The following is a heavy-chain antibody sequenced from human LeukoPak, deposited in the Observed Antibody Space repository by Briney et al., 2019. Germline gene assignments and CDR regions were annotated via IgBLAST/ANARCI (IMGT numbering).Heavy chain of an antibody. D-gene: IGHD2-21*02. V-gene: IGHV3-23*01. CDR3: AKDGTGCGGDCYSDY. Sequence: PGGSLRLSCAASGFSFSDYSMNWVRQAPGKGLEWVSAITYSGGNTYYADSVKGRFTISRDNSKNTLYLQMNSLRAEDTAVYYCAKDGTGCGGDCYSDYWGQGTLVTVSS. CDR2: ITYSGGNT. CDR1: GFSFSDYS. J-gene: IGHJ4*02.